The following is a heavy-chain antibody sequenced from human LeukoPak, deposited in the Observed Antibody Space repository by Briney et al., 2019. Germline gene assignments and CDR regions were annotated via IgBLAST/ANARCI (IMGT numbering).Heavy chain of an antibody. CDR1: VYSVSSNSDA. Sequence: SQTLSLTCAISVYSVSSNSDAWNWIRQSPSRGLEWLGRTYYRSKWYNDYAVSVKGRITVNPDTSKNQFSLQLKSVTPEDTAVYYCAGATAGSIDDWSQGTLVTVSS. D-gene: IGHD1-1*01. J-gene: IGHJ4*02. CDR3: AGATAGSIDD. CDR2: TYYRSKWYN. V-gene: IGHV6-1*01.